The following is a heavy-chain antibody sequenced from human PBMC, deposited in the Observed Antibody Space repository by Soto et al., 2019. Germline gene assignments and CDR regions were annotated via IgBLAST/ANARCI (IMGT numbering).Heavy chain of an antibody. CDR1: GFTFDDYA. J-gene: IGHJ4*02. V-gene: IGHV3-9*01. CDR3: AKDINSIPYNYYFDY. Sequence: EVQLVESGGGLVQPGRSLRLSCAASGFTFDDYAMHWVLQAPGKGLEWVSGISWNSGSTGYADSVKGRFTISRDNAKNSLYLQMNSLRAEDTALYYCAKDINSIPYNYYFDYWGQGTLVTVSS. D-gene: IGHD1-20*01. CDR2: ISWNSGST.